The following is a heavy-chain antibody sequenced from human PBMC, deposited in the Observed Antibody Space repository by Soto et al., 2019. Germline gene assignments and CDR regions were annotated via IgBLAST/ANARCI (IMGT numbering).Heavy chain of an antibody. V-gene: IGHV3-15*01. CDR1: GFTFSGAL. CDR3: TAISNYGASNYWYFDL. CDR2: IKSKDDGGAT. D-gene: IGHD4-17*01. J-gene: IGHJ2*01. Sequence: GGSLRLSCAGSGFTFSGALMSWVRQTPGKGLEWLGRIKSKDDGGATDYAAPVKGRFTISRDDSNNTVYLQMNSLKIEDTAVYFCTAISNYGASNYWYFDLWGLGTLVTV.